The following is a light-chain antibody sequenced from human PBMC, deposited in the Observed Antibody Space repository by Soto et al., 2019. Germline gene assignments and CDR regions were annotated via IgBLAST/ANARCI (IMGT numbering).Light chain of an antibody. CDR1: TSNIGRNT. V-gene: IGLV1-44*01. J-gene: IGLJ3*02. CDR2: MSD. Sequence: QSVLTQPPSASGTPGQRLTISCSGGTSNIGRNTVDWFQLLPGTAPKLLIYMSDQRPSGVPDRFSGSRSGTSASLAISGLQSEDEADYFCAAWDDSLNGLVFGGGTKVTVL. CDR3: AAWDDSLNGLV.